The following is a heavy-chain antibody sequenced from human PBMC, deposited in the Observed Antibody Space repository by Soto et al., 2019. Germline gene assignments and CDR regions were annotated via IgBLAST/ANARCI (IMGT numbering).Heavy chain of an antibody. J-gene: IGHJ3*02. D-gene: IGHD3-22*01. CDR2: ISAYNGNI. CDR3: AKNYYDSSGADGGDAFDI. Sequence: AASVKVSCKASGYTFTSFDIHWVRQAPGQGLEWMGWISAYNGNINYAQKLQGRVTMTTDTSTSTAYMELRSLRSDDTAVHYCAKNYYDSSGADGGDAFDIWGQGTMVTVSS. CDR1: GYTFTSFD. V-gene: IGHV1-18*01.